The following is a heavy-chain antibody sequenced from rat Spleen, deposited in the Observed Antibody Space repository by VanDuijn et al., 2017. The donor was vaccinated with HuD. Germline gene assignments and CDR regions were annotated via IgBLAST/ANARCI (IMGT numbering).Heavy chain of an antibody. Sequence: EVQLVESGGGLVQPGRSLILSCAASGFSFSDYDMAWVRQAPTKGLEWVASISPSSGSIYYRDSVKGRFTVSRDNAKSTVYLQMDSLRSEDTATYYCGRHDTTRWFTYWGQGTLVTVSS. J-gene: IGHJ3*01. CDR3: GRHDTTRWFTY. CDR1: GFSFSDYD. CDR2: ISPSSGSI. D-gene: IGHD1-4*01. V-gene: IGHV5S23*01.